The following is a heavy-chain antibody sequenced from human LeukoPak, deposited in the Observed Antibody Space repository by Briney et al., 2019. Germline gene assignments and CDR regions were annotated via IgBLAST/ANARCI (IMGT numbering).Heavy chain of an antibody. V-gene: IGHV4-39*01. D-gene: IGHD3-10*01. J-gene: IGHJ3*02. Sequence: SETLSLTCAVSGGSISGTNYYWGWIRQPPGKGLEWIGSFYSSGRTYYNPSLESRVTISVDTSKNQFSLEVTSVTAADTAIYSCARHFSGLPYLNIWGQGTMVTVSS. CDR1: GGSISGTNYY. CDR3: ARHFSGLPYLNI. CDR2: FYSSGRT.